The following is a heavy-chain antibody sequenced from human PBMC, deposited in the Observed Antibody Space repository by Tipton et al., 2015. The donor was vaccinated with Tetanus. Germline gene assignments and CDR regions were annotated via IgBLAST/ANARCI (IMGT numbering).Heavy chain of an antibody. J-gene: IGHJ4*02. CDR1: GFIFSSYG. D-gene: IGHD2-15*01. CDR2: SWYDGTDQ. V-gene: IGHV3-33*01. Sequence: SLRLSCAASGFIFSSYGIHWVRQAPGKGLEWVAVSWYDGTDQYSADSVKGRFTLSRDNSKNTLYLEMNSLRAEDTALYYCAREADCSGGSCFSGDFDNWGQGTQVTVSS. CDR3: AREADCSGGSCFSGDFDN.